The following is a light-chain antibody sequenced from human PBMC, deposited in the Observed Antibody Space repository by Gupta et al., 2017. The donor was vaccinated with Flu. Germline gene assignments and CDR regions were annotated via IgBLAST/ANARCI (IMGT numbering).Light chain of an antibody. CDR3: QQSVTIPLT. J-gene: IGKJ4*01. CDR2: DTS. CDR1: QTITSH. V-gene: IGKV1-39*01. Sequence: PSSLSASVGDRVTITYRSSQTITSHLNWYQHRPGKAPKLLIYDTSNLQSRVPSRFSGSGSGTDFSLTISRLQPEDFATYYCQQSVTIPLTFGGGTKVDIK.